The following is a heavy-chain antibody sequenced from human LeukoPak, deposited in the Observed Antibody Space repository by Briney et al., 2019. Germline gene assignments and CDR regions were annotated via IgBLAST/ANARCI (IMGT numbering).Heavy chain of an antibody. CDR2: IIPIFGTA. CDR1: GYTFTGYY. J-gene: IGHJ3*02. D-gene: IGHD3-16*01. V-gene: IGHV1-69*13. CDR3: ARVEGGEAFDI. Sequence: SVKVSCKASGYTFTGYYMHWVRQAPGQGLEWMGGIIPIFGTANYAQKFQGRVTITADESTSTAYMELSSLRSEDTAVYYCARVEGGEAFDIWGQGTMVTVSS.